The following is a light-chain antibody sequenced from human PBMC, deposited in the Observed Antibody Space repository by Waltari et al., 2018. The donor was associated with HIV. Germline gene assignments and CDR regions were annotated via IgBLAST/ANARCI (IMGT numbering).Light chain of an antibody. CDR1: TLPRQY. CDR3: QSSDSSGAYWV. Sequence: SFQLTQPPSVSVSPGQTARITCSGETLPRQYVFWYQQRPGQAPVLVIYKANERPSGIPERFSGSTSGTTVALTISGVQPEDEADYYCQSSDSSGAYWVFGGGTKLTVL. CDR2: KAN. V-gene: IGLV3-25*03. J-gene: IGLJ3*02.